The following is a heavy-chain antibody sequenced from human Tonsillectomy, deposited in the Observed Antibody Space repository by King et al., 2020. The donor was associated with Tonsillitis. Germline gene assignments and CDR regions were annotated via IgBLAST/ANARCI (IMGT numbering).Heavy chain of an antibody. CDR2: ISYNGNNK. D-gene: IGHD2-21*02. Sequence: VQLVESGGGVVQPGRSLRLSCAASGFTFSSYGMHWVRQAPGKGLEWVAVISYNGNNKYCADSVKGRFAISRDNSKDTLYLQMNSLRAEDTAVYYCARDGYGSDFIDYWGQGTLVTVSS. CDR1: GFTFSSYG. V-gene: IGHV3-33*05. CDR3: ARDGYGSDFIDY. J-gene: IGHJ4*02.